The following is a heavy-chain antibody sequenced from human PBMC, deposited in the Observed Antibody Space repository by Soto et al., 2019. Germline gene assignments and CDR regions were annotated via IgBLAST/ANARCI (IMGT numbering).Heavy chain of an antibody. D-gene: IGHD2-15*01. CDR1: GGSFSGYS. Sequence: QVQLQQWGAGLLKPSETLSLTCAVNGGSFSGYSWTWIRQSPGKGLEWIGQINHSGSSIYSPSLKSRVTISLLKSKNQVSLELTSVTAADAAVYFCARGLFSDNSYSGGWYYFDSWGQGTLVAVSS. V-gene: IGHV4-34*01. CDR3: ARGLFSDNSYSGGWYYFDS. CDR2: INHSGSS. J-gene: IGHJ4*02.